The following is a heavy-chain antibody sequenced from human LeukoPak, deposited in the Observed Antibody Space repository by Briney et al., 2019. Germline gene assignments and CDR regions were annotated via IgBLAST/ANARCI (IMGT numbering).Heavy chain of an antibody. CDR2: ISAYNGNT. Sequence: GASVKVSCKASGYTFTSYGISWVRQAPGQGLEWMGWISAYNGNTNYAQKLQGRVTMTTDTSTSTAYMELRSLRSDDTAVYYCARDCLRLGVGVGGSCYSGRDAFDIWGQGTMVTVSS. J-gene: IGHJ3*02. CDR1: GYTFTSYG. D-gene: IGHD2-15*01. V-gene: IGHV1-18*04. CDR3: ARDCLRLGVGVGGSCYSGRDAFDI.